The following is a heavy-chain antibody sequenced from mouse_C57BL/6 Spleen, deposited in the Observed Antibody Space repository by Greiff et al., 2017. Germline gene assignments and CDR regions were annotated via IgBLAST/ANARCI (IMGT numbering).Heavy chain of an antibody. V-gene: IGHV2-9-1*01. CDR1: GFSLTSYA. D-gene: IGHD2-3*01. J-gene: IGHJ3*01. Sequence: VMLVESGPGLVAPSQSLSITCTVSGFSLTSYAISWVRQPPGKGLEWLGVIWTGGGTNYNSARKSRLSISKDNSKSQVFLKMNSLQTDDTARYYCARNFYDAAWFAYWGQGTLVTVSA. CDR2: IWTGGGT. CDR3: ARNFYDAAWFAY.